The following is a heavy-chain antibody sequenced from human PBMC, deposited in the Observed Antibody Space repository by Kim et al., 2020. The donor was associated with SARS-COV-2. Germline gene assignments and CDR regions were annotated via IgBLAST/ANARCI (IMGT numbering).Heavy chain of an antibody. Sequence: GGSLRLSCAASGFTFSSYAMSWVRQAPGKGLEWVSAISGSGGSTYYADSVKGRFTISRDNSKNTLYLQMNSLRAEDTAVYYCAKNDFVIMIVVVITGIDYWGQGTLVTVSS. J-gene: IGHJ4*02. CDR3: AKNDFVIMIVVVITGIDY. D-gene: IGHD3-22*01. V-gene: IGHV3-23*01. CDR1: GFTFSSYA. CDR2: ISGSGGST.